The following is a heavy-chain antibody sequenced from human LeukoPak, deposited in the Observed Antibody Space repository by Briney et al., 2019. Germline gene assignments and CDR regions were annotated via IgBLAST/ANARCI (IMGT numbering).Heavy chain of an antibody. J-gene: IGHJ4*02. CDR3: AAYGKGPFFNY. V-gene: IGHV5-51*01. CDR1: GYSFTNYW. Sequence: GEFLKISCRGSGYSFTNYWIGWVRQMPGKGLEWMATIYPVDSDTRYSPSFQGQVTISADKSITTAYLQWSSLKASDTAMYYCAAYGKGPFFNYWGQGTLVTVSS. CDR2: IYPVDSDT. D-gene: IGHD3-10*01.